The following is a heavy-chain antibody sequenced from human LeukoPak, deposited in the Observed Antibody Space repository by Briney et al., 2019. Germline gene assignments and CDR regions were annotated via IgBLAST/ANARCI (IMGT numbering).Heavy chain of an antibody. J-gene: IGHJ6*03. V-gene: IGHV4-59*01. CDR1: GGSISGYH. Sequence: SETLSLTCNVSGGSISGYHWSWIRQPPGKGLEWLGYIYYSGSSNYNPSLRSRVTISADTSKNQFSLKLSSVTAADTAVYYCARVPRSYYYYYYMDVWGKGTTVTVSS. CDR2: IYYSGSS. CDR3: ARVPRSYYYYYYMDV.